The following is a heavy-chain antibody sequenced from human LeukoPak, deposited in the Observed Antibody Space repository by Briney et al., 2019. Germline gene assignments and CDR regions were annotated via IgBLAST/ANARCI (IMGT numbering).Heavy chain of an antibody. CDR3: ARRGMTGTTYYFDY. CDR1: GYTFTGYY. J-gene: IGHJ4*02. V-gene: IGHV1-2*02. D-gene: IGHD1-7*01. Sequence: ASVKVSCKASGYTFTGYYMHWVRQAPGQGLEWMGWINPNSGGTNYAQKFQGRVTMTRDTSISTAYMELSRLRSDDTAVYYCARRGMTGTTYYFDYWGQGTLVTVSS. CDR2: INPNSGGT.